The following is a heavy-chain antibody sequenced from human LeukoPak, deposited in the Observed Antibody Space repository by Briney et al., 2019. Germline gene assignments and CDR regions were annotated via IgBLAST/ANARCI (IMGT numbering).Heavy chain of an antibody. D-gene: IGHD4-17*01. J-gene: IGHJ5*02. CDR2: INPSGGST. CDR3: ARALGTVTTHSSRPNWFDP. CDR1: GYTFTSYY. Sequence: ASVKVSCKASGYTFTSYYMHWVRQAPGQGLEWMGIINPSGGSTSYAQKFQGRVTMTRDTSTSTVYMELSSLRSEDTAVYYCARALGTVTTHSSRPNWFDPSGQGTLVTVSS. V-gene: IGHV1-46*03.